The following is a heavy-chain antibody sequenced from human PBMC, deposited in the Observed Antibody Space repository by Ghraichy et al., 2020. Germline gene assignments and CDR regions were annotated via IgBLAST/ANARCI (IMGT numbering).Heavy chain of an antibody. J-gene: IGHJ4*02. CDR3: ARVVVMTTTMYYFDY. CDR1: GGSISSYY. CDR2: IYYSGST. V-gene: IGHV4-59*01. D-gene: IGHD2-21*02. Sequence: SQTLSLTCTVSGGSISSYYWSWIRQSPGKGLEWIGYIYYSGSTNYNPSLKSRVTISVDTSKNQFSLKLSSVTAADTAVYYCARVVVMTTTMYYFDYWGQGTLVTVSS.